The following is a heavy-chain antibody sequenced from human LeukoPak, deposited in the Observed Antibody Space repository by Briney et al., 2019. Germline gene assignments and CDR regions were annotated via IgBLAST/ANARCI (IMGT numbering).Heavy chain of an antibody. CDR1: GGSFSGYY. J-gene: IGHJ5*02. CDR3: ARGPRRLERWRWFDP. V-gene: IGHV4-34*01. D-gene: IGHD1-1*01. CDR2: INHSGST. Sequence: PSETLSLTCAVYGGSFSGYYWSWIRQPPGKGLEWIGEINHSGSTNYNPSLKSRVTISVDTSKNQFSLKLSSVTAADTAVYYCARGPRRLERWRWFDPWGQGTLVTVSS.